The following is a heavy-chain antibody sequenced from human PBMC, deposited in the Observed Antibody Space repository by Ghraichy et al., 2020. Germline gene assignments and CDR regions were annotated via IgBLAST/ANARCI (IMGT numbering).Heavy chain of an antibody. CDR2: ISGSGGST. CDR3: ARAFYCSSTSCYYYYYYMDV. J-gene: IGHJ6*03. V-gene: IGHV3-23*01. D-gene: IGHD2-2*01. CDR1: GFTFSSYA. Sequence: GGSLRLSCAASGFTFSSYAMSWVRQAPGKGLEWVSAISGSGGSTYYADSVKGRFTISRDNSKNTLYLQMNSLRAEDTAVYYCARAFYCSSTSCYYYYYYMDVWGKGTTVTVSS.